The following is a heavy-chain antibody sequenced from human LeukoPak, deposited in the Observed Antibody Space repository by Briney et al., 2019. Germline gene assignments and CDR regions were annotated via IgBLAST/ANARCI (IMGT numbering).Heavy chain of an antibody. CDR2: IYHTGAT. CDR3: AKYGKSGRSIDN. V-gene: IGHV4-59*08. CDR1: GGSIGGDY. Sequence: PSETLSLTCTVSGGSIGGDYWTWIRQPPGKGLRYIGYIYHTGATNYNPSLKSRVTMSVDTSKNQFSLKLNSVTAADTAVYFCAKYGKSGRSIDNWGQGTLVTVSS. D-gene: IGHD5-12*01. J-gene: IGHJ4*02.